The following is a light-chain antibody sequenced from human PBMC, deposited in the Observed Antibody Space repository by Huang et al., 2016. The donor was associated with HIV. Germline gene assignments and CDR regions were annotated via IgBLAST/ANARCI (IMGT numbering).Light chain of an antibody. V-gene: IGKV3-15*01. CDR3: QQYDKWPPIT. CDR1: QSVTSN. Sequence: EIVMTQSPATLSVSPGERVTLSCRASQSVTSNLAWYQQRPGQAPRLLIYGASTRATGIPARFSGSGSETEFTLTITSLQSEDFAVYYCQQYDKWPPITFGQGTRLEMK. CDR2: GAS. J-gene: IGKJ5*01.